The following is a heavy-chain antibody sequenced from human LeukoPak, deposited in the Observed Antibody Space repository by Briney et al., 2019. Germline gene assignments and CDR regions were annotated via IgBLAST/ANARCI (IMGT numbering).Heavy chain of an antibody. Sequence: EASVKVSCKASGYTFTSYDINWVRQATGQGLEWMGWMNPNSGNTGYTQKFQGRVTMTRNTSISTAYMELSSLRSEDTAVYYCARATRQYCSSTSCYYYFDYWGQGTLVTVSS. CDR3: ARATRQYCSSTSCYYYFDY. CDR2: MNPNSGNT. CDR1: GYTFTSYD. J-gene: IGHJ4*02. D-gene: IGHD2-2*01. V-gene: IGHV1-8*01.